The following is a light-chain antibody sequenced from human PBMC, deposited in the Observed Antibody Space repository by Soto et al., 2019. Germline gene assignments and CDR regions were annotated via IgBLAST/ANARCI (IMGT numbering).Light chain of an antibody. Sequence: DIQVTQSPVSLSASVGERVTITCRTSQGISTYLNWYQQKAGDAPRLLISGASDLENGVPSRFTGSGSGAFFTLTINTLRPEDFATYYCQHAYIKPYTFGQGTKLEI. J-gene: IGKJ2*01. V-gene: IGKV1-39*01. CDR2: GAS. CDR3: QHAYIKPYT. CDR1: QGISTY.